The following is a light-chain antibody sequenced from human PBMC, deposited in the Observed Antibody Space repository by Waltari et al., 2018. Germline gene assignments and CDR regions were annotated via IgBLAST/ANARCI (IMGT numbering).Light chain of an antibody. CDR3: SSYTSSSTWV. Sequence: HSALTQSASVSGSPGQSITISCTGTNSDIGTYAYVSWFQQLPGKAPQLIIYDVRNRPLGISNRFSGSKSGITASLSISGLLAEDEAYYYCSSYTSSSTWVFGGGTKLTVL. CDR1: NSDIGTYAY. V-gene: IGLV2-14*03. J-gene: IGLJ3*02. CDR2: DVR.